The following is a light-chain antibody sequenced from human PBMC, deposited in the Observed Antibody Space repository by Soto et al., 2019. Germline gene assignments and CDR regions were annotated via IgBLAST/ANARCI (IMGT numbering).Light chain of an antibody. J-gene: IGLJ3*02. CDR3: CSYAGSNSWV. Sequence: QSALTQPASVSGSPGQSITISCTGTSSDVGSDNLVSWYQHHPGEAPKLMIYEATRRPSGISDRFSGSKSGNTASLTISGLQAEDEAHYYCCSYAGSNSWVFGGGTKLTVL. CDR2: EAT. V-gene: IGLV2-23*01. CDR1: SSDVGSDNL.